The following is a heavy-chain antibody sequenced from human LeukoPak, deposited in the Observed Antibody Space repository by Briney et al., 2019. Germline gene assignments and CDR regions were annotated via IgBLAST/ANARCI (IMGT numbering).Heavy chain of an antibody. CDR2: IYYSGST. D-gene: IGHD6-19*01. CDR1: GGSISSHY. J-gene: IGHJ4*02. CDR3: ARGGRAVAGTYDY. Sequence: PSETLSLTCTVSGGSISSHYWSWIRQPPGKGLEWIGYIYYSGSTNYNPSLKSRVTISVDTSKNQFSLKLSSVTAADTAVYYCARGGRAVAGTYDYWGLGTLVTVSS. V-gene: IGHV4-59*11.